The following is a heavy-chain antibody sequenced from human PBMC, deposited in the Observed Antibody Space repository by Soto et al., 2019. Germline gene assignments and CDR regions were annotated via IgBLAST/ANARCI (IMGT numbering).Heavy chain of an antibody. J-gene: IGHJ6*02. Sequence: GASVKVSCKASGYTFTSYYMHWVRQAPGQGLEWMGIINPSGGSTIYAQKFQGRVTMTRDTSTSTVYMELSSLRSEDTAVYYCVRDVVVVPAAHYGMDVWGQGTTVTVSS. V-gene: IGHV1-46*01. D-gene: IGHD2-2*01. CDR2: INPSGGST. CDR1: GYTFTSYY. CDR3: VRDVVVVPAAHYGMDV.